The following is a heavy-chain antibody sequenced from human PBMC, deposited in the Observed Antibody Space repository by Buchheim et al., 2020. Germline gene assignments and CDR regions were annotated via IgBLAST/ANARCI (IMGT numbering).Heavy chain of an antibody. V-gene: IGHV3-33*01. J-gene: IGHJ4*02. CDR3: ARDISYYGDDS. Sequence: QVQLVESGGGVVQPGTSLRLSCVGSGFTFSSHGMHWVRQAPGKGLEWVAIIWFDGSKKHYADSVKGRFAISRDDSKSTLYLQMNSLRVEDTAVYYCARDISYYGDDSWGQGTL. D-gene: IGHD2-21*01. CDR2: IWFDGSKK. CDR1: GFTFSSHG.